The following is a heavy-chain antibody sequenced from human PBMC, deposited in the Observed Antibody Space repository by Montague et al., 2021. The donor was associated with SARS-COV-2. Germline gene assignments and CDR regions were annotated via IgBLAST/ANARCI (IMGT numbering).Heavy chain of an antibody. CDR1: GFSLSTSGVG. CDR2: IYWDDDK. Sequence: PALVKPTQTLTLTCTFSGFSLSTSGVGVGWIRQPPGKALEWLALIYWDDDKRYSPSLKSRLTITKDTSKNQVVLTMTNMDPVDTATHYCAHVGMACSGGSCYPKIKDWYFDLWGRGTLVTVSS. V-gene: IGHV2-5*02. D-gene: IGHD2-15*01. J-gene: IGHJ2*01. CDR3: AHVGMACSGGSCYPKIKDWYFDL.